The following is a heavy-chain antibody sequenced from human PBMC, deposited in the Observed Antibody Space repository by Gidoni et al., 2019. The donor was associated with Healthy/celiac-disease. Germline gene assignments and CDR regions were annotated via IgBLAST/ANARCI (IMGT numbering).Heavy chain of an antibody. V-gene: IGHV3-15*01. CDR3: TTVAYYYYGMDV. CDR2: IKSKTDGGTT. J-gene: IGHJ6*02. CDR1: GFTFSNAW. Sequence: EVQLVESGGGLVKPGGSLRLPCSASGFTFSNAWMSWVRQAPGKGLGWVGRIKSKTDGGTTDYAAPVKGRFTISRDDSKNTLYLQMNSLKTEDTAVYYCTTVAYYYYGMDVWGQGTTVTVSS.